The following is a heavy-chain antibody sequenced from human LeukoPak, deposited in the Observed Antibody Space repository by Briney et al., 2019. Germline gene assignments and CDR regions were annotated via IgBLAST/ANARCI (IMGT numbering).Heavy chain of an antibody. CDR1: GGSFSGYY. D-gene: IGHD6-13*01. Sequence: LSLTCAVYGGSFSGYYWSWIRQAPGKGLEWVSYISSSSSYTNYADSVKGRFTISRDNAKNSLYLQMNSLRAEDTAVYYCARDQISAAGTDYWGQGTLVTVSS. CDR2: ISSSSSYT. CDR3: ARDQISAAGTDY. J-gene: IGHJ4*02. V-gene: IGHV3-11*06.